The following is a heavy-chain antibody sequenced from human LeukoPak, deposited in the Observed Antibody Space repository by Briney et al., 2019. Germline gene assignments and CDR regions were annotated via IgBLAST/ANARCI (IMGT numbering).Heavy chain of an antibody. J-gene: IGHJ4*02. V-gene: IGHV4-61*02. CDR2: THTTGST. D-gene: IGHD3-22*01. CDR1: GGSISSGSYY. Sequence: PSETLSLTCTVSGGSISSGSYYWSWIRQPAGKGLEWVGRTHTTGSTNHNPSLKSRVTISMNTSENQFSLKLSSVTAADTAVYYCARETRPYDNPDYWGQGALVTVSS. CDR3: ARETRPYDNPDY.